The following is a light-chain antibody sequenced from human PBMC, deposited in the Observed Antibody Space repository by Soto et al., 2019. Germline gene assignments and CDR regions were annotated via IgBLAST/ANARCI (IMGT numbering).Light chain of an antibody. CDR1: QTISGW. Sequence: SPSTLSGSVGDRVTITCRASQTISGWLAWYQQKPGKAPKLLIYKASTLKSGIPSRFSGSGSGTEFTLTISSLEPGDFAVYYCQQYSDYPRTFGQGTKVDIK. V-gene: IGKV1-5*03. CDR2: KAS. CDR3: QQYSDYPRT. J-gene: IGKJ1*01.